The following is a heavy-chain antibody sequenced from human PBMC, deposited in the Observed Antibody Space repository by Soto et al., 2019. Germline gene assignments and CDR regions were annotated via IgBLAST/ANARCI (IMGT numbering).Heavy chain of an antibody. CDR1: GGSISSGGYY. J-gene: IGHJ2*01. V-gene: IGHV4-31*03. CDR3: ARDVGATSLELPDWYFDL. CDR2: IYYSGST. Sequence: QVQLQESGPGLVKPSQTLSLTCTVSGGSISSGGYYWSWIRQHPGKGLEWIGYIYYSGSTYYNPYLKSRVTIAVDTSKNQFSLKLGSVTAADTAVYYCARDVGATSLELPDWYFDLWGRGTLVTVSS. D-gene: IGHD1-7*01.